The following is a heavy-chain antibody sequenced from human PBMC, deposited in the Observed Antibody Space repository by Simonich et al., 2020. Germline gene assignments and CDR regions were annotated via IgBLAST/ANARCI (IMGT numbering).Heavy chain of an antibody. J-gene: IGHJ4*02. V-gene: IGHV1-18*01. Sequence: QVQLVQSGAEVKKPGASVKVSCKASGYTFTSYGISWVRQAPGKGLGWMGGISASKVNTTYAQKLQGRVTMTTDTATSTAYMELRSLRSDDTAVYYCARAARGTWWYYYFDYWGQGTLVTVSS. CDR3: ARAARGTWWYYYFDY. CDR2: ISASKVNT. D-gene: IGHD2-15*01. CDR1: GYTFTSYG.